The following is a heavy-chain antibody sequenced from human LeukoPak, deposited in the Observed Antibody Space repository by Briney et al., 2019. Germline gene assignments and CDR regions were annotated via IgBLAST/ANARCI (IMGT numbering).Heavy chain of an antibody. J-gene: IGHJ3*02. CDR3: ARGGSYLSAFDI. D-gene: IGHD1-26*01. V-gene: IGHV3-23*01. CDR1: GFIFSSHG. CDR2: SSPSGDAT. Sequence: GGSLRLSCAASGFIFSSHGMNWVRQAPGKGLEWVSGSSPSGDATFYADSVKGRFTISRDNSKNTLYLQMNSLRAEDTAVYYCARGGSYLSAFDIWGQGTMVTVSS.